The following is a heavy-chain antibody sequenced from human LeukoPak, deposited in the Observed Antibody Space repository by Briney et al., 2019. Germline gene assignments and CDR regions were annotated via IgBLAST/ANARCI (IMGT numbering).Heavy chain of an antibody. V-gene: IGHV1-46*01. D-gene: IGHD3-10*01. CDR1: GYVFTSYF. CDR2: ISPSDGNT. CDR3: AREHPGGAFDI. J-gene: IGHJ3*02. Sequence: ASVKVSCKASGYVFTSYFLHWVRQAPGQGLEWMVMISPSDGNTNYAQKFQGRVTMTRDTSTSTVYMELSSLRPEDTATYFCAREHPGGAFDIWGQGTMVTVSS.